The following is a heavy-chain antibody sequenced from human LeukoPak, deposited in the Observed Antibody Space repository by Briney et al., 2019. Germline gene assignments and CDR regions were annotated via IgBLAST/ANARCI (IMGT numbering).Heavy chain of an antibody. J-gene: IGHJ4*02. Sequence: SETLSLTCTVSGGSVSSGGYYWSWIRQHPGKGLEWIGYIYVRGSTYYNPSLKRRVTITADTSKNQFPLKLSSVTAADTAVYYCARVGVVRGVDYWGQGTLVTVSS. V-gene: IGHV4-31*03. D-gene: IGHD3-10*01. CDR2: IYVRGST. CDR1: GGSVSSGGYY. CDR3: ARVGVVRGVDY.